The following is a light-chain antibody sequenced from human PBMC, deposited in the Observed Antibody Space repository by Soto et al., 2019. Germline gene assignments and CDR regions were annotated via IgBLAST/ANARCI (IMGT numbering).Light chain of an antibody. Sequence: DIQMTPSPSSLSASVGDRATITCRASQSISSWLAWYQQQPGKAPQLLIYDASSLESGVPPRFSGSGAGTEFTLTISSLQPDDFAAYYCQQHNSYSPLTFGGGTKVDI. CDR2: DAS. CDR1: QSISSW. J-gene: IGKJ4*01. CDR3: QQHNSYSPLT. V-gene: IGKV1-5*01.